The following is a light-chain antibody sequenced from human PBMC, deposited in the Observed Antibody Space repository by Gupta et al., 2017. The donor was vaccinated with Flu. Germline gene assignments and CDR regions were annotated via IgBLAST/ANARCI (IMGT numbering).Light chain of an antibody. J-gene: IGKJ4*01. CDR2: GAS. Sequence: EIVLTQSPGTLSLSPGERATLSCRASQSVSSNYLAWYQQKPGQAPRLLIYGASTSATGIPDRFSGSGPGTDFTLTISRLEPEDFAVYYCQQYGSSPLTFGGGSKVEIE. CDR1: QSVSSNY. V-gene: IGKV3-20*01. CDR3: QQYGSSPLT.